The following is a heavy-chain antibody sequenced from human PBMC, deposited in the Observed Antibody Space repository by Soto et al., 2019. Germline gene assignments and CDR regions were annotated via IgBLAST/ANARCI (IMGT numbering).Heavy chain of an antibody. D-gene: IGHD6-25*01. CDR3: ARENGSSGRYFDY. Sequence: VASVKVSCKASGYTFTGYYMHWVRQAPGQGLEWMGWINPNSGGTNYAQKFQGWVTMTRDTSISTAYMELSRLRSDDTAVYYCARENGSSGRYFDYWGQGTLVTVSS. CDR1: GYTFTGYY. J-gene: IGHJ4*02. CDR2: INPNSGGT. V-gene: IGHV1-2*04.